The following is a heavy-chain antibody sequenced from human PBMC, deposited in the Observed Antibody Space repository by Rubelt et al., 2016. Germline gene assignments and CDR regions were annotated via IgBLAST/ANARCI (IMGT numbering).Heavy chain of an antibody. CDR1: GGSISSSSYY. J-gene: IGHJ4*02. V-gene: IGHV4-39*07. CDR2: INHSGST. CDR3: ARGGEGDDMLTL. D-gene: IGHD3-9*01. Sequence: QLQLQESGPGLVKPSETLSLTCTVSGGSISSSSYYWGWIRQPPGKGLEWIGEINHSGSTNYNPSLDRRVAISVDTSKNQFSLKLSSVTAADTAVYYCARGGEGDDMLTLWGQGTLVTVSS.